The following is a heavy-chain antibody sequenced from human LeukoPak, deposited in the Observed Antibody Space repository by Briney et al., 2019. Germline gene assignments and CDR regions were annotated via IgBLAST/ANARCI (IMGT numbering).Heavy chain of an antibody. Sequence: ASVKVSCKASGYTFTSYGISWARQAPGQGLEWMGWISAYNGNTNYAQKLQGRVTMTTDTSTSTAYMELRSLRSDDTAVYYCARGGDYDFWSGTRGVDYWGQGTLVTVSS. J-gene: IGHJ4*02. CDR3: ARGGDYDFWSGTRGVDY. CDR1: GYTFTSYG. CDR2: ISAYNGNT. V-gene: IGHV1-18*01. D-gene: IGHD3-3*01.